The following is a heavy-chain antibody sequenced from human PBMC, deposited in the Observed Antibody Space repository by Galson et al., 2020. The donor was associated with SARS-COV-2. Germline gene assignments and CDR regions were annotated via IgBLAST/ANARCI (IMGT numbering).Heavy chain of an antibody. CDR2: IYYSGST. CDR3: ARNRPGGDQGY. V-gene: IGHV4-61*01. Sequence: ASETLSLTCTVSGGSVSSGSYYWSWIRQPPGKGLEWIGYIYYSGSTNYNPSLKSRVTISVDTSKNQFSLKLSSVTAADTAVYYCARNRPGGDQGYWGQGTLVTVSS. CDR1: GGSVSSGSYY. D-gene: IGHD2-21*02. J-gene: IGHJ4*02.